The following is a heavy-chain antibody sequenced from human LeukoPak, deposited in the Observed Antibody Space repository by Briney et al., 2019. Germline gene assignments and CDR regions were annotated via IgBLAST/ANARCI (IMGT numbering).Heavy chain of an antibody. CDR3: ARLRRGVVSWQTQNFDY. D-gene: IGHD3-3*01. V-gene: IGHV4-34*01. CDR2: INHSGST. J-gene: IGHJ4*02. Sequence: PSETLSLTCAVYGGSFSGYYWSWIRQPPEKGLEWIGEINHSGSTNYNPSLKSRVTISVDTSKNQFSLKLSSVTAADTAVYYCARLRRGVVSWQTQNFDYWGQGTLVTVSS. CDR1: GGSFSGYY.